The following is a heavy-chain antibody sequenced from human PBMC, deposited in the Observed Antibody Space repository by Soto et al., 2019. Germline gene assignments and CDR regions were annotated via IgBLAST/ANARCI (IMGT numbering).Heavy chain of an antibody. V-gene: IGHV1-18*01. J-gene: IGHJ4*02. D-gene: IGHD1-1*01. CDR3: ARGRYGDY. CDR2: ISAHNGNT. Sequence: GAEVKKPGASVKVSCKGSGYAFTTYGITWVRQAPGQGLEWMGWISAHNGNTNYAQKLQGRVTVTRDTSTSTAYMELRSLRSDDTAVYYCARGRYGDYWGQGALVTVSS. CDR1: GYAFTTYG.